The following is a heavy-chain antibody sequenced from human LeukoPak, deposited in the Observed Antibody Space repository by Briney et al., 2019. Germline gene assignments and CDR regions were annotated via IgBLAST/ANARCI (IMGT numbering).Heavy chain of an antibody. CDR2: IDPSDSYT. CDR1: GFSFTSHW. J-gene: IGHJ3*02. CDR3: AASRDYGGNAGAFDI. V-gene: IGHV5-10-1*01. D-gene: IGHD4-23*01. Sequence: GESLKISCKGSGFSFTSHWISWVRQMPGKGLEWMGRIDPSDSYTNYNPSLEGHVTISADKFISTAYLQWSLKASDTAMYYCAASRDYGGNAGAFDIWGQGTMVTVSS.